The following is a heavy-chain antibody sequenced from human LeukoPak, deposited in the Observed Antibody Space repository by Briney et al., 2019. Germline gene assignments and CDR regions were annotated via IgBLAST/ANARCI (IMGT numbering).Heavy chain of an antibody. D-gene: IGHD2-2*02. Sequence: GGSLRLSCAASGFTFSSFWMSWVRQAPGKGLEWVAFIRYDGSNKYYADSVKGRFTISRDNSKNTLYLQMNSLRAEDTAVYYCAKDQIVVPAAIDYWGQGTLVTVSS. J-gene: IGHJ4*02. CDR2: IRYDGSNK. V-gene: IGHV3-30*02. CDR1: GFTFSSFW. CDR3: AKDQIVVPAAIDY.